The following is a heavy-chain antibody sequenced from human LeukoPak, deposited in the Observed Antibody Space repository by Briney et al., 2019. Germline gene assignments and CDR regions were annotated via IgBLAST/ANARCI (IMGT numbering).Heavy chain of an antibody. CDR1: GFTFSNYD. CDR2: ISGSGGST. V-gene: IGHV3-23*01. D-gene: IGHD3-10*01. J-gene: IGHJ4*02. Sequence: GGSLRLSCAASGFTFSNYDMSWVRQAPGKGLEWVSIISGSGGSTYVADSVKGRFTFSRDNSKNTLYLQMNSLRAEDTAVYYCAKDSDSYGSGSSVDYWGQGTLVTVSS. CDR3: AKDSDSYGSGSSVDY.